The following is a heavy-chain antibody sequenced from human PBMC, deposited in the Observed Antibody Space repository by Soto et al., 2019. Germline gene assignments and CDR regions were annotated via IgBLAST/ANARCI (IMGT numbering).Heavy chain of an antibody. CDR1: GYTFTSYY. D-gene: IGHD2-21*02. Sequence: QVQLVQSGAEVKKPGASVKVSCKASGYTFTSYYMHWVRQAPGQGLEWMGIINPSGGSTSYAQKFPGRVTMTRDTSTSTVYMELSSLRSEDTAVYYCARWVVTDWYFDLWGRGTLVTVSS. CDR2: INPSGGST. V-gene: IGHV1-46*03. J-gene: IGHJ2*01. CDR3: ARWVVTDWYFDL.